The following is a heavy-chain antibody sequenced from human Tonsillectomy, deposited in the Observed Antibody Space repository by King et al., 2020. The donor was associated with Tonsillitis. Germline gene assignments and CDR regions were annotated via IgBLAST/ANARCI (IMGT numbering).Heavy chain of an antibody. CDR2: FYYDGST. V-gene: IGHV4-61*03. Sequence: QLQESGPGLVKPSETLSLTCTGSRVSVRGGDYFWSWIRQPPGKGLEWIGDFYYDGSTRYNPSLRGRVAISVDASNGHLSLNLTSVTAADTAVYYCARDLDLDSRQWGQGALVTVSS. CDR3: ARDLDLDSRQ. CDR1: RVSVRGGDYF. D-gene: IGHD3/OR15-3a*01. J-gene: IGHJ4*02.